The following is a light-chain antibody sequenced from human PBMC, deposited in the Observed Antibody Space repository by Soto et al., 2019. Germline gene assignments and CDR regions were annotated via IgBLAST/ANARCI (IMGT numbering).Light chain of an antibody. CDR2: GAS. Sequence: EIVMTQSPATLSVSPWERATLSCRASQSVSSNLAWYQQKPGQAPRLLIYGASTRATCIPARLSGSGSGTEFTLTISSLQSEDFAVYYCQQYNNWPPYTFGQGTKLEIK. V-gene: IGKV3-15*01. CDR1: QSVSSN. CDR3: QQYNNWPPYT. J-gene: IGKJ2*01.